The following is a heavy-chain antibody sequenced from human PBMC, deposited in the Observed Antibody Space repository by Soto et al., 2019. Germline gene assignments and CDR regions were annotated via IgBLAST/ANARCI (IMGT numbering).Heavy chain of an antibody. V-gene: IGHV4-59*01. D-gene: IGHD3-9*01. CDR2: IYYSVST. CDR3: ARDSSRYFDWLYYFDY. Sequence: SETLSLTCTVSGGSISSYYWSWIRQPPGKGLEWIGYIYYSVSTNYNPSLKSRVTISVDTSKNQFSLKLSSVTAADTAVYYCARDSSRYFDWLYYFDYWGQGTLVTVPS. CDR1: GGSISSYY. J-gene: IGHJ4*02.